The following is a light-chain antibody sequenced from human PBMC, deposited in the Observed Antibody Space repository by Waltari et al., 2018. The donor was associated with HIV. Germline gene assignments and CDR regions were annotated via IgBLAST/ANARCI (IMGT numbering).Light chain of an antibody. CDR2: RNN. CDR3: AAWDDSLSGVI. Sequence: QSVLTQPPSASGTPGQRVTLSCSGSSSNIGINYVYWYQQLPGTAPKLLIYRNNQRPSGVPDRFSGSKSGTSASLAISGLRSDDEGDYYCAAWDDSLSGVIFGGGTKLTVL. V-gene: IGLV1-47*01. CDR1: SSNIGINY. J-gene: IGLJ2*01.